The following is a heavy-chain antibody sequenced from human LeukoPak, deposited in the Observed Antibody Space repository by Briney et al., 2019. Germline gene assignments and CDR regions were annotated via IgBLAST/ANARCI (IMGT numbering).Heavy chain of an antibody. Sequence: PGGSLRLSCAASGLRLSSYAMTWVRKAPGKGLDWVPFIRYDGINEYYADSVKGRFTISRDLSKNTLFLQMNSLRPEDTAVYYCSKDRGVFGVAYSLDYWGQGTLVTVSS. J-gene: IGHJ4*02. CDR2: IRYDGINE. D-gene: IGHD3-3*01. CDR1: GLRLSSYA. V-gene: IGHV3-30*02. CDR3: SKDRGVFGVAYSLDY.